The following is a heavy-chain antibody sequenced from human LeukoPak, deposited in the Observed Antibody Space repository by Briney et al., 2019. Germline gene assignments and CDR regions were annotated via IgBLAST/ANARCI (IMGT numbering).Heavy chain of an antibody. CDR3: ARPVTFGGVIPPWGRGRLDAFDI. J-gene: IGHJ3*02. CDR1: GYSFTNYW. CDR2: IYPGDSDT. Sequence: GESLKISCKGSGYSFTNYWIGWVRQMPGKGLEWMGIIYPGDSDTRYSPSFQGQVTISADKSISTAYLQWSSLKASDTAMYYCARPVTFGGVIPPWGRGRLDAFDIWGQGTMVTVSS. V-gene: IGHV5-51*01. D-gene: IGHD3-16*02.